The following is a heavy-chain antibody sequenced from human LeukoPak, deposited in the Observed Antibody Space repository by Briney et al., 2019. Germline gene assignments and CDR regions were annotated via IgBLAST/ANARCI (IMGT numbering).Heavy chain of an antibody. CDR1: GFTFTSYA. J-gene: IGHJ6*03. Sequence: PGGSLRLSCTASGFTFTSYAMNWVRQDPGKGLEWVSGISGSGGATYYADSVKGRFTISRDSSKNTLYLQMNSLRGEDTAVYYCAKDRDYGDYYYYYYMDVWGKGTTVTVSS. CDR3: AKDRDYGDYYYYYYMDV. V-gene: IGHV3-23*01. CDR2: ISGSGGAT. D-gene: IGHD4-17*01.